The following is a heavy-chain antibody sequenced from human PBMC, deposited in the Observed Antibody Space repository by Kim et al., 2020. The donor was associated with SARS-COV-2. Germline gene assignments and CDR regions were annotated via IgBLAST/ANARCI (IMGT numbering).Heavy chain of an antibody. Sequence: GGSLRLSCAASGFTFSSYAMHWVRQAPGKGLEWVTVISYDGSNKYYADSVKGRFTISRDTSKNTLYLQMNSLRAEDTAVYYCARDLTCSSTSCYRSNWFDPWGQGTLVTVSS. CDR3: ARDLTCSSTSCYRSNWFDP. CDR1: GFTFSSYA. V-gene: IGHV3-30*04. J-gene: IGHJ5*02. CDR2: ISYDGSNK. D-gene: IGHD2-2*02.